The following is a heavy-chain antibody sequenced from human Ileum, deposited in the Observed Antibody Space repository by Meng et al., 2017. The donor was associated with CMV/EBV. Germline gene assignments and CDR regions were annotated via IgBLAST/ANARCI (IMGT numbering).Heavy chain of an antibody. V-gene: IGHV1-18*01. J-gene: IGHJ6*02. Sequence: ASVKVSCKASGYSFTSYGIGWVRQAPGQGLEWMGWISAYSNYTTYAQKVQDRVTMTTDTSTSTAFMELRSLRSDDTAVYFCARARSGRVSSDCYLCPMDVWGQGTTVTVSS. CDR2: ISAYSNYT. D-gene: IGHD2-21*01. CDR3: ARARSGRVSSDCYLCPMDV. CDR1: GYSFTSYG.